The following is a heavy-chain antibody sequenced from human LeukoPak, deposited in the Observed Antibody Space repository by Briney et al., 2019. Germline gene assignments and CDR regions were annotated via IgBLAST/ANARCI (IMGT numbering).Heavy chain of an antibody. D-gene: IGHD3-10*01. CDR3: AKGARMVRGVILGPFDY. CDR2: ISGSGGST. J-gene: IGHJ4*02. CDR1: GFTFSSYA. Sequence: GGSLRLSCAAPGFTFSSYAMSWVRQAPGKGLEWVSAISGSGGSTYYADSVKGRFTISRDNSKNTLYLQMNSLRAEDTAVYYCAKGARMVRGVILGPFDYWGQGTLVTVSS. V-gene: IGHV3-23*01.